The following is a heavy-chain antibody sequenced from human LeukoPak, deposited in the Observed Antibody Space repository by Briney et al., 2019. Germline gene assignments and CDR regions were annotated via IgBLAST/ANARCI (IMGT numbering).Heavy chain of an antibody. D-gene: IGHD4-11*01. CDR2: ISAYSGST. Sequence: ASVKVSCKPSGYTFTRNAISWVRQAPGQGLEWMGWISAYSGSTNYAQKLQGRVTMTTDTSTSTAYMELRSLRSDDTAVYYCARDRDYTLDYWGQGTLVTVSS. J-gene: IGHJ4*02. CDR1: GYTFTRNA. V-gene: IGHV1-18*01. CDR3: ARDRDYTLDY.